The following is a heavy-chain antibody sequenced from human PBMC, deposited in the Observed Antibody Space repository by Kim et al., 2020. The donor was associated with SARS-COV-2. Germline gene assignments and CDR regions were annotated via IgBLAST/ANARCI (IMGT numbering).Heavy chain of an antibody. Sequence: GGSLRLSCAASGFTFSSYWMSWVRQAPGKGLEWVANIKQDGSEKYYVDSVKGRFTISRDTAKKSLYLQMNSLRAEDTAVYYCPRVVATTFIQDFDYWGQGTLFTVSS. CDR1: GFTFSSYW. V-gene: IGHV3-7*01. CDR3: PRVVATTFIQDFDY. CDR2: IKQDGSEK. D-gene: IGHD1-26*01. J-gene: IGHJ4*02.